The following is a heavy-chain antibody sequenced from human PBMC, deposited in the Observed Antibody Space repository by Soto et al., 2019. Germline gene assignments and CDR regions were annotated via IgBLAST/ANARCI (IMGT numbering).Heavy chain of an antibody. CDR3: ARAKQWLAPFDY. D-gene: IGHD6-19*01. CDR2: IYHTGST. J-gene: IGHJ4*02. Sequence: QVQLQESGSGLVKPSQTLSLSCAVSGGSISSGGYYWSWIRQHPGKGLEWIGYIYHTGSTKYKPSLRSRVNISVDTSENHFSLKLRSVTAADTAVYYCARAKQWLAPFDYWGQGILVTVSS. CDR1: GGSISSGGYY. V-gene: IGHV4-31*02.